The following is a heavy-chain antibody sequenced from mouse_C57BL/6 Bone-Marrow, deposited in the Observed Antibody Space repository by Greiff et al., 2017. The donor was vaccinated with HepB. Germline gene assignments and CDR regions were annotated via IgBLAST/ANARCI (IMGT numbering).Heavy chain of an antibody. J-gene: IGHJ1*03. CDR3: VWDYLWYFDV. Sequence: EVQLQESGGGLVQPKGSLKLSCAASGFSFNTYAMNWVRQAPGKGLEWVARIRSKSNNYATYYADSVKDRFTISRDDSESMLYLQMNNLKTEDTAMYYCVWDYLWYFDVWGTGTTVTVSS. V-gene: IGHV10-1*01. D-gene: IGHD2-4*01. CDR1: GFSFNTYA. CDR2: IRSKSNNYAT.